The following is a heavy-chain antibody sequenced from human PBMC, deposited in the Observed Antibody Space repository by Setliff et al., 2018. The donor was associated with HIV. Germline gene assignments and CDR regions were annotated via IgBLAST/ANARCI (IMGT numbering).Heavy chain of an antibody. D-gene: IGHD3-9*01. V-gene: IGHV7-4-1*02. CDR3: ARDYDPGILRYFDRYPDAFDI. J-gene: IGHJ3*02. CDR2: INTNTGNP. CDR1: GYTFTSYG. Sequence: ASVKVSCKASGYTFTSYGMNWVRQAPGQGLEWMGWINTNTGNPTYAQGFTGRFVFSLDTSVSTAYLQISSLKAEDTAVYYCARDYDPGILRYFDRYPDAFDIWGQGTMVTVSS.